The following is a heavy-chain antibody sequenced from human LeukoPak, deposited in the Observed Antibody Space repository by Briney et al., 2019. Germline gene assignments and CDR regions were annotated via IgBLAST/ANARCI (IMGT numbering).Heavy chain of an antibody. CDR3: ARLYCSGATCYANLDY. Sequence: PGRSLRLSCAASGFIFRTYWMSWVRQAPGKGLEWVANIKQDGSQTYYVDSVRGRFTISRDNAKNSLYLQMNSLTAEDTAVYYCARLYCSGATCYANLDYWGQGTLVAVSS. CDR2: IKQDGSQT. D-gene: IGHD2-15*01. CDR1: GFIFRTYW. J-gene: IGHJ4*02. V-gene: IGHV3-7*04.